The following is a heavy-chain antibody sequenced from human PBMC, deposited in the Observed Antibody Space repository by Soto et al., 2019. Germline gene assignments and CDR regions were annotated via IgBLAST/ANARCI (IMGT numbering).Heavy chain of an antibody. V-gene: IGHV3-48*03. J-gene: IGHJ5*02. CDR2: INTGCTTI. CDR3: ERDGIVRGFDP. Sequence: PGGSLRLSCTVSGFTFSTYEMNWGRQAPGKGLEWVACINTGCTTIYYANSFKGRFTISRDNAKNSLYLQMDSLRADDTTIYYCERDGIVRGFDPWGQGTLVTVSS. CDR1: GFTFSTYE. D-gene: IGHD2-21*01.